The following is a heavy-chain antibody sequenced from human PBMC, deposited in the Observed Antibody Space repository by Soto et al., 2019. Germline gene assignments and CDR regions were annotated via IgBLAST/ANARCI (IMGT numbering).Heavy chain of an antibody. CDR1: GYTFTGYD. D-gene: IGHD3-10*01. CDR3: ARGLVYDYSSGSTELVDY. CDR2: MNPNSGST. Sequence: QVQLVQSGAEVQKPGASVKVSCKASGYTFTGYDIDWVRQATGQGLEWRGWMNPNSGSTGYAQKFQGSVTMTRNTSIRTAYMELSSLRSEGTAVYYCARGLVYDYSSGSTELVDYWGQGTLVTVSS. J-gene: IGHJ4*02. V-gene: IGHV1-8*01.